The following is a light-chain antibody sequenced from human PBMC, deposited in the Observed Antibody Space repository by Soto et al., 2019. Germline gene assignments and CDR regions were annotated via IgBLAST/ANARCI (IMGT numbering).Light chain of an antibody. Sequence: DIQMTQSPSSLSASVGDRVTITCRASQGISNYIAWYQQKPGKAPKLLIYAASTLQSGVPPRFSGSGSGTDFTLTINSLQPDDVATYSCQKYSSVPLFGPGTKVDIK. V-gene: IGKV1-27*01. CDR2: AAS. CDR3: QKYSSVPL. CDR1: QGISNY. J-gene: IGKJ3*01.